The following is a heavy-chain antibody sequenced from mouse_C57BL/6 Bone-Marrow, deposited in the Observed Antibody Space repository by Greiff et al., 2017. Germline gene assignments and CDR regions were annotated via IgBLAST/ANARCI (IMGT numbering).Heavy chain of an antibody. Sequence: QVQLQQPGAELVMPGASVKLSCKASGYTFTSYWMHWVKQRPGQGLEWIGEIDPSDSYTNYNQKFKGKSTLTVDKSSSTAYMQLSSLTSEDSAVXYCAWNYGAMDYWGQGTSVTVSS. CDR2: IDPSDSYT. D-gene: IGHD1-2*01. CDR3: AWNYGAMDY. V-gene: IGHV1-69*01. CDR1: GYTFTSYW. J-gene: IGHJ4*01.